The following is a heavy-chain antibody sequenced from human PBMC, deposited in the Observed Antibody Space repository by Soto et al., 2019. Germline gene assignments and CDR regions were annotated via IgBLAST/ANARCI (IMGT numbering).Heavy chain of an antibody. J-gene: IGHJ3*02. CDR1: GYTFTGYY. CDR3: ARSIAAAGPRGAFDI. D-gene: IGHD6-13*01. Sequence: ASVKVCCKASGYTFTGYYMHWVRQAPGQGLEWMGWINPNSGGTNYAQEFQGRVTMTRDTSISTAYMELSRLRSDDTAVYYCARSIAAAGPRGAFDIWGQGTMVTVSS. CDR2: INPNSGGT. V-gene: IGHV1-2*02.